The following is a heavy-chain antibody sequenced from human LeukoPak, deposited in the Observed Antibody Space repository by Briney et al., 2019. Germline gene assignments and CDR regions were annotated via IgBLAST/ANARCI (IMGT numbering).Heavy chain of an antibody. D-gene: IGHD6-19*01. J-gene: IGHJ4*02. CDR2: ISDDVSNK. CDR3: AREVPVAGYMDY. Sequence: GGSLRLSCAASGFTLSCYAMHWARQAPGKGREWVAVISDDVSNKYYADYVKGRFTISRDNSKSTLYLQMNSLRAEDTAVYHCAREVPVAGYMDYWGQGTLVTVSS. CDR1: GFTLSCYA. V-gene: IGHV3-30*01.